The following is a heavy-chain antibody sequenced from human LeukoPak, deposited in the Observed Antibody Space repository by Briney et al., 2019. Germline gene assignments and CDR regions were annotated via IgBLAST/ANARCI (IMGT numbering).Heavy chain of an antibody. CDR3: ARYDILAGRNFDY. D-gene: IGHD3-9*01. V-gene: IGHV4-34*01. Sequence: SQTMSLTCAVYGGSFSGYYWRWIRPPAGKVREWVGETNHSGSTNYNPSLKSRVTISVDASKNQCSLKLSSVTAADTAVYYCARYDILAGRNFDYWRRGTLVAVSS. J-gene: IGHJ4*02. CDR1: GGSFSGYY. CDR2: TNHSGST.